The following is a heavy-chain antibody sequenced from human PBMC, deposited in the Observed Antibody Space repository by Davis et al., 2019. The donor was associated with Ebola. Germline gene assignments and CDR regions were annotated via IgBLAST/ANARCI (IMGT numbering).Heavy chain of an antibody. CDR3: ARLRPDYYGSGT. Sequence: GESLKISCQGSGYSFTNFWINWVRQVPGKGLEWMGIIYPGDSDTRYSPSFQGQVTISADKSISTAYLQWSSLKASDTAMYYCARLRPDYYGSGTWGQGTLVTVSA. J-gene: IGHJ4*02. D-gene: IGHD3-10*01. V-gene: IGHV5-51*01. CDR1: GYSFTNFW. CDR2: IYPGDSDT.